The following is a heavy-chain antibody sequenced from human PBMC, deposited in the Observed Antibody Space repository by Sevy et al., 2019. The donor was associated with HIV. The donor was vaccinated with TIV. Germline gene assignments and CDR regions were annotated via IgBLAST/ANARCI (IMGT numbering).Heavy chain of an antibody. J-gene: IGHJ5*02. Sequence: SETLSLTCTVSGDSIISSHYSWGWIRQPPGKGLEWIGTFSYSGIAYYSPSLKSRVTISVDTSTNHFSLKLTSVTAADTSVYYRARLHPGEEAGGWFDPWGQGTLVTVSS. CDR2: FSYSGIA. CDR3: ARLHPGEEAGGWFDP. D-gene: IGHD3-16*01. CDR1: GDSIISSHYS. V-gene: IGHV4-39*02.